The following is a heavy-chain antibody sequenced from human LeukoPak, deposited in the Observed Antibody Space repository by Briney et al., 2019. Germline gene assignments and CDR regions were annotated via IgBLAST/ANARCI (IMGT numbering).Heavy chain of an antibody. D-gene: IGHD6-19*01. CDR2: ISASGGTT. Sequence: PGGSLRVSCTASGFAFNAYALSWVRQAPGKGLQWVSTISASGGTTNYADSVKGRFTFSRDDSKNTVYLQMDSLRVEDTAIYYCAKEGGRGLAVAGGFESWGQGTLVTVSS. CDR3: AKEGGRGLAVAGGFES. CDR1: GFAFNAYA. J-gene: IGHJ4*02. V-gene: IGHV3-23*01.